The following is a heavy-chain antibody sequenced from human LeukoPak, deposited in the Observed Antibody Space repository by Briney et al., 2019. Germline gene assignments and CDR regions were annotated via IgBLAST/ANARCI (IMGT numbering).Heavy chain of an antibody. CDR3: ARSRDFVRATGSNY. CDR2: ISSSGSTI. J-gene: IGHJ4*02. Sequence: GGSLRLSCAASGFTFSSYEMNWVRQAPGKGLEWVSYISSSGSTIYYADSVKGRFTISRDNAKNSLYLQMNSLRAEDTAVYYCARSRDFVRATGSNYWGQGTLVTVSS. D-gene: IGHD2-8*01. CDR1: GFTFSSYE. V-gene: IGHV3-48*03.